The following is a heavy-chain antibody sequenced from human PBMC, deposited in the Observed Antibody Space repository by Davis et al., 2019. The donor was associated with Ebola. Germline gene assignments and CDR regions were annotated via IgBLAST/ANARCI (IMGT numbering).Heavy chain of an antibody. CDR3: ARRVGARSGFDY. CDR2: MNPNSGNT. J-gene: IGHJ4*02. Sequence: ASVQVSCKASGYTFTNYDINWVRQASGQGLEWMGWMNPNSGNTGYAQKFQGRITMTRNISISTAYMELSSLRSEDTAVYYCARRVGARSGFDYWGQGSLVTVSS. D-gene: IGHD1-26*01. CDR1: GYTFTNYD. V-gene: IGHV1-8*01.